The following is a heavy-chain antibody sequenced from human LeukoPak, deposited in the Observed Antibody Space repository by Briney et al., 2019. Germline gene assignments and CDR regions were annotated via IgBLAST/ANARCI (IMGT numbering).Heavy chain of an antibody. CDR3: AKDILVRGVILDDAFDI. V-gene: IGHV3-9*01. J-gene: IGHJ3*02. CDR2: IIWNSGSI. D-gene: IGHD3-10*01. Sequence: GGSLRLSCAASGFTFDDYAMHWVRQAPGKGLEWVSGIIWNSGSIGYADSVKGRFTISRDNAKNSLYLQMNSLRAEDTALYYCAKDILVRGVILDDAFDIWGQGTMVTVSS. CDR1: GFTFDDYA.